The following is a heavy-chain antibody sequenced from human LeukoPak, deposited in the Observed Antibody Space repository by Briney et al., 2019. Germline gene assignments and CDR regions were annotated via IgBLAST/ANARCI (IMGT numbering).Heavy chain of an antibody. Sequence: SETPSLTCTVSGGSISSYYWSWIRQPPGKGLEWIGRIYTSGSTNYNPSLKSRVTMSVDTSKNQFSLKLSSVTAADTAVYYCARTGFHEYYYYMDVWGKGTTVTVSS. CDR1: GGSISSYY. CDR3: ARTGFHEYYYYMDV. V-gene: IGHV4-4*07. D-gene: IGHD1-14*01. CDR2: IYTSGST. J-gene: IGHJ6*03.